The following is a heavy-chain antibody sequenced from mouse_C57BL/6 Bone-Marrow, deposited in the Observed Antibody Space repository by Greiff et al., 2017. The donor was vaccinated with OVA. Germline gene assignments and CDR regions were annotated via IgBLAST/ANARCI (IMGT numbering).Heavy chain of an antibody. Sequence: VQLQQSGPELVKPGASVKMSCKASGYTFTDYNMHWVKQSHGKSLEWIGYINPNNGGTSYNQKFKGKATLTVNKSSSTAYMELRSLTSEDSAVYYCARGYGNYGDWFAYWGQGTLVTVSA. CDR2: INPNNGGT. D-gene: IGHD2-1*01. J-gene: IGHJ3*01. CDR3: ARGYGNYGDWFAY. V-gene: IGHV1-22*01. CDR1: GYTFTDYN.